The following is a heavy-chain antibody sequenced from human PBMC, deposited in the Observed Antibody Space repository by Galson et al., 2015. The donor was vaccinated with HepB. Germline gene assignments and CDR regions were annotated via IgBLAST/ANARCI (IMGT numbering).Heavy chain of an antibody. CDR2: ISTFNGNT. D-gene: IGHD6-19*01. Sequence: SVKVSCKASGYTFINYGITWVRQAPGQGLEWLGWISTFNGNTNYAQKLQGRVTMTTDTSTSTAYMDLRSLRSDDTAVYYCARGYSSGLTTSYYYGVDVWGQGTTVTVSS. CDR3: ARGYSSGLTTSYYYGVDV. V-gene: IGHV1-18*01. J-gene: IGHJ6*02. CDR1: GYTFINYG.